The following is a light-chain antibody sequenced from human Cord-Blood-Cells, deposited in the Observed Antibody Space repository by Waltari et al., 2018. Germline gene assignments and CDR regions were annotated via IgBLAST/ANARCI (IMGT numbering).Light chain of an antibody. CDR2: WAS. Sequence: DIVMSQTPDSLAVSLSETVTVDCKSSESVLYSSNNKNYLAWYQQKPGHPPKLLIYWASTRESGVPDRFIGSGSGTDFTLTISSLQAEDVAVYDCQQYYSTPRTFGQGTTVEIK. V-gene: IGKV4-1*01. CDR3: QQYYSTPRT. J-gene: IGKJ1*01. CDR1: ESVLYSSNNKNY.